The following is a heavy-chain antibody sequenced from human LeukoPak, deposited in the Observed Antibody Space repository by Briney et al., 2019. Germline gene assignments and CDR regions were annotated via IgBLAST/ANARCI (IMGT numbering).Heavy chain of an antibody. V-gene: IGHV4-39*07. CDR1: GGSISSSSYY. Sequence: SETLSLTCTVSGGSISSSSYYWGWIRQPPGKGLEWIGEINHSGSTNYNPSLKSRVTISVDTSKNQFSLKLSSVTAADTAVYYCARIGDTILRNYYYHMDVWGKGTTVTVSS. D-gene: IGHD2-21*01. J-gene: IGHJ6*03. CDR2: INHSGST. CDR3: ARIGDTILRNYYYHMDV.